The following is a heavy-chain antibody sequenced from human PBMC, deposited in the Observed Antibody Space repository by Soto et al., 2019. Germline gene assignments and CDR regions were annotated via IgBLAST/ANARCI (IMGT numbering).Heavy chain of an antibody. D-gene: IGHD3-22*01. CDR1: GGSISSYY. CDR3: ARDRTRGYYDSSGYYYDNYYYYGMDV. Sequence: SETLSLTCTVSGGSISSYYWSWIRQPPGKGLEWIGYIYYSGSTNYNPSLKSRVTISVDTSKNQFSLKLSSVTAADTAVYYCARDRTRGYYDSSGYYYDNYYYYGMDVWGRGTTVTVSS. CDR2: IYYSGST. V-gene: IGHV4-59*01. J-gene: IGHJ6*02.